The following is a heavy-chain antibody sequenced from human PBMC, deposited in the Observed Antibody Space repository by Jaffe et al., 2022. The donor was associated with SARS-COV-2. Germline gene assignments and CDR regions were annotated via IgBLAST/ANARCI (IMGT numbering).Heavy chain of an antibody. CDR1: GGSISSSSYY. Sequence: QLQLQESGPGLVKPSETLSLTCTVSGGSISSSSYYWGWIRQPPGKGLEWIGSIYYSGSTYYNPSLKSRVTISVDTSKNQFSLKLSSVTAADTAVYYCARETHEQWLVPPGCFDYWGQGTLVTVSS. J-gene: IGHJ4*02. V-gene: IGHV4-39*01. CDR3: ARETHEQWLVPPGCFDY. D-gene: IGHD6-19*01. CDR2: IYYSGST.